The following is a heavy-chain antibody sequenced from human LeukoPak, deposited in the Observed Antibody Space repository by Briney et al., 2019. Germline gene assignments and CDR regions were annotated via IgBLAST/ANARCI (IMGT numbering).Heavy chain of an antibody. CDR2: ISPYNGNT. CDR3: AREGELDYYDSSGYRFFDY. J-gene: IGHJ4*02. D-gene: IGHD3-22*01. CDR1: GYTFTSYG. Sequence: ASVKVSCKASGYTFTSYGISWVRQAPGQGLEWMGWISPYNGNTDHAQKFQGRVTMTTDTFTSTAYMDLRSLRSDDTAVYYCAREGELDYYDSSGYRFFDYWGQGTLVTVSS. V-gene: IGHV1-18*01.